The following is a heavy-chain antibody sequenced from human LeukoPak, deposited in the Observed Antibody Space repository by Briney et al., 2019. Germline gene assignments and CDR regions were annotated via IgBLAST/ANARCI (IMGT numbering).Heavy chain of an antibody. D-gene: IGHD5-18*01. CDR1: GYTFTGYY. CDR2: INPNSGGT. Sequence: ASVKVSCKASGYTFTGYYMHWVRQAPGQGLEWMGWINPNSGGTNYAQKFQGRVTMTRDTSISTAYMGLSSLRAEDTAVYYCARDPHSYGSYFDYWGQGTLVTVSS. J-gene: IGHJ4*02. CDR3: ARDPHSYGSYFDY. V-gene: IGHV1-2*02.